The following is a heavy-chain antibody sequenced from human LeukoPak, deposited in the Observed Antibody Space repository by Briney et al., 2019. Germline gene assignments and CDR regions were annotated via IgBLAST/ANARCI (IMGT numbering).Heavy chain of an antibody. CDR1: GFTFSSYA. CDR3: AKGSSSSNYYYGMDV. CDR2: IYPSESST. J-gene: IGHJ6*02. V-gene: IGHV3-23*01. D-gene: IGHD6-6*01. Sequence: GSLRLSCAASGFTFSSYAMTWVRQAPGKGLEWVSTIYPSESSTYYADSVMGRFAISRDNSKSTLYLQMNGLRPEDTAVYYCAKGSSSSNYYYGMDVWGQGTTVTVSS.